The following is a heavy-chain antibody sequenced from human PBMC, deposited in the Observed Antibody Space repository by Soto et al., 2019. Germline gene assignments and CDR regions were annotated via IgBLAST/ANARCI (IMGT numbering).Heavy chain of an antibody. CDR2: ISSNGGST. CDR1: GFTFSSYA. D-gene: IGHD3-3*01. J-gene: IGHJ6*02. CDR3: VKASRRDITASRGMDV. V-gene: IGHV3-64D*06. Sequence: PGGSLRLSCSASGFTFSSYAMHWVRQAPGRGLEYVSVISSNGGSTYYTDSVAGRFTISRDNSKNTLYLQMSSLRAEDTAIYYCVKASRRDITASRGMDVWGQGTTVTFSS.